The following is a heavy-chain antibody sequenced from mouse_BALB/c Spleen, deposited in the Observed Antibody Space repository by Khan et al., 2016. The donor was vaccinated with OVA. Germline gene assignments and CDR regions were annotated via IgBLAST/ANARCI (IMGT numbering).Heavy chain of an antibody. CDR1: GFSLTSYG. CDR2: IWSDGKT. D-gene: IGHD2-4*01. V-gene: IGHV2-6*02. Sequence: VQLQESGPGLVAPSQSLSITCTVSGFSLTSYGVYWVRQPPGKGLEWLVGIWSDGKTTYNSTFKSRLSISKDNSKSQVFLKMNSLHTGDTAMTYYARNAHMITAVIDYWGQGTSVTVSS. J-gene: IGHJ4*01. CDR3: ARNAHMITAVIDY.